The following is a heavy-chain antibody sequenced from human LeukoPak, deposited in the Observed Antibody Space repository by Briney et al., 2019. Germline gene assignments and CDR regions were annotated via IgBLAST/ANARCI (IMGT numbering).Heavy chain of an antibody. CDR3: ARVYMRGWFDP. CDR1: GGSFSGYY. Sequence: SETLSLTCAVYGGSFSGYYWSWIRQPPGKGLEWIAEIDHSGRTNFNRSLKSRVTISVETSKNHFSLKLSSVTAADTAVYYCARVYMRGWFDPWGQGTLVTVSS. V-gene: IGHV4-34*01. CDR2: IDHSGRT. J-gene: IGHJ5*02. D-gene: IGHD3-10*01.